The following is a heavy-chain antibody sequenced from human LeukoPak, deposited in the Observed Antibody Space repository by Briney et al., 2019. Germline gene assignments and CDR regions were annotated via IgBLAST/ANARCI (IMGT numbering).Heavy chain of an antibody. Sequence: SETLSLTCTVSGGSISSRSYYWGWLRQPPGKGLEWIGEINHSGSTNYNPSLKSRVTISVDTSKNQFSLKLSSVTAADTAVYYCARRRYYYGSGRRKNTYYFDYWGQGTLVTVSS. D-gene: IGHD3-10*01. V-gene: IGHV4-39*07. CDR1: GGSISSRSYY. J-gene: IGHJ4*02. CDR3: ARRRYYYGSGRRKNTYYFDY. CDR2: INHSGST.